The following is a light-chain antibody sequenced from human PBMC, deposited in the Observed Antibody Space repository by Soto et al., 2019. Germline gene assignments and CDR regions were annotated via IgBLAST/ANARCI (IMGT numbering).Light chain of an antibody. CDR1: QGISSY. CDR2: AAS. V-gene: IGKV1-9*01. CDR3: QQLNSYPQLT. Sequence: DIQLTQSPSFLSASVGDRVTITCRASQGISSYLAWCQQKPGNAPKPLIYAASTLQSGVPSRFSGSGSGTEFTLTISSLQPEDFATYYCQQLNSYPQLTFGGGTKVDIK. J-gene: IGKJ4*01.